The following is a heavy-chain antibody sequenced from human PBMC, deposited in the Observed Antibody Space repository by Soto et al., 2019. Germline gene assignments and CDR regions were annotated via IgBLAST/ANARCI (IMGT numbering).Heavy chain of an antibody. CDR1: GITFTNAW. D-gene: IGHD4-17*01. Sequence: EVQLVESGGDLVRPGGCLRLSCAASGITFTNAWMSWVRQVPGKGLEWVGRIKNRVDGGTTDYAAPVRGRFTISRDDSRNTLFLQINNLEPEDTAIYYCTTDPGDYEDFWGQGTLVTVSS. CDR2: IKNRVDGGTT. J-gene: IGHJ4*02. V-gene: IGHV3-15*01. CDR3: TTDPGDYEDF.